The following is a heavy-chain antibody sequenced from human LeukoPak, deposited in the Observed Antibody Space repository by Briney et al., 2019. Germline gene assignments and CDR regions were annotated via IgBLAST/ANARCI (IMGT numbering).Heavy chain of an antibody. Sequence: GGSLRLSCVVSGISLSNYAMTWVRQAPGKGLEWVSYISEKGGTKTYADSVKGRFTIARDTSLNTLYLQMNNLRAEDTAVYFCAKRGVVIRGLLVIGYHQEAYHYDFWGLGVLVTVSS. V-gene: IGHV3-23*01. CDR2: ISEKGGTK. CDR1: GISLSNYA. CDR3: AKRGVVIRGLLVIGYHQEAYHYDF. J-gene: IGHJ4*02. D-gene: IGHD3-10*01.